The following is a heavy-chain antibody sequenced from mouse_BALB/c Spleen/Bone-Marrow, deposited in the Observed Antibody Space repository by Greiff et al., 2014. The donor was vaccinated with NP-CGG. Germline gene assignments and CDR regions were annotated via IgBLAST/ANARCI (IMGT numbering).Heavy chain of an antibody. V-gene: IGHV1-20*02. CDR1: GYSFTGYF. CDR3: ARSGHYGSSYFDY. D-gene: IGHD1-1*01. Sequence: EVQLQQSGPELVKPGASVKISCKASGYSFTGYFMNWVMQSHGKSLEWIGRINPYNGDTFYNQKFKGKATLTVDKSSSTAHMELRSLASEDSAVYYCARSGHYGSSYFDYWGQGTTLTVSS. J-gene: IGHJ2*01. CDR2: INPYNGDT.